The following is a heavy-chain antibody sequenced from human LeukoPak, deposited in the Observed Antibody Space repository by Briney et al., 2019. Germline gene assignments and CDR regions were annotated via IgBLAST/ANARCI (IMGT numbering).Heavy chain of an antibody. D-gene: IGHD2-2*01. CDR1: GFTFSSYP. CDR2: ISGSGGST. Sequence: GGSLRLSCAASGFTFSSYPMSWVRQAPGKGLEWVSDISGSGGSTYYADSVKGRFTISRDNSKNTLYLQMNSLRAEDTAVYYCAKGGGYCSSTSCSNFDYWGQGTLVTVSS. V-gene: IGHV3-23*01. CDR3: AKGGGYCSSTSCSNFDY. J-gene: IGHJ4*02.